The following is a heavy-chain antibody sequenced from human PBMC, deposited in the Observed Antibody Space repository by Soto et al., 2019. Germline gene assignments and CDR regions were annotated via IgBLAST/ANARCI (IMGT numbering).Heavy chain of an antibody. V-gene: IGHV1-69*13. D-gene: IGHD5-18*01. Sequence: GASVKVSCKASGGTFSSYAISWVRQAPGQGLEWIGGIIPIFGTANYAQKFQGRVTITADESTSTAYMELSSLRSEDTAVYYCARNSPYHDAFDIWGQGTMVTVSS. CDR2: IIPIFGTA. CDR3: ARNSPYHDAFDI. CDR1: GGTFSSYA. J-gene: IGHJ3*02.